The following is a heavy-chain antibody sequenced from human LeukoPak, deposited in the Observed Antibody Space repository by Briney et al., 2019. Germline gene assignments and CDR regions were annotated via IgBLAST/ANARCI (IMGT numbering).Heavy chain of an antibody. Sequence: ASVKVSCKPSGYIFTPYGVSWVRQAPGQGLEWMGWISAYNGNTEYATKLQGRVTMTKHTSTSTVYMELRSLRSDDTAVYYCARGSPPRRNYDSRGYYSYYFDYWGQGTLVTVSS. CDR1: GYIFTPYG. CDR3: ARGSPPRRNYDSRGYYSYYFDY. J-gene: IGHJ4*02. CDR2: ISAYNGNT. V-gene: IGHV1-18*01. D-gene: IGHD3-22*01.